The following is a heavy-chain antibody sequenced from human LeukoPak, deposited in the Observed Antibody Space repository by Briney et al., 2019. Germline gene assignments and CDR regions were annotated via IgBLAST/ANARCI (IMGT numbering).Heavy chain of an antibody. J-gene: IGHJ4*02. CDR2: IHNSGST. CDR3: ARDYHGSNWFYFDY. Sequence: PSETLSLTCTASGGSVSGGNSYWSWIRQPPGKGLEWIGNIHNSGSTNYNPSLKSRVTISLDTSKNQLSLRLSSVTAADTAVYYCARDYHGSNWFYFDYWGQGSLVVVSS. V-gene: IGHV4-61*01. CDR1: GGSVSGGNSY. D-gene: IGHD6-13*01.